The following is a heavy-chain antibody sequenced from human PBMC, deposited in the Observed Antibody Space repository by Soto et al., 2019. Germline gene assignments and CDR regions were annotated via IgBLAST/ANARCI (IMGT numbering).Heavy chain of an antibody. V-gene: IGHV3-23*01. Sequence: GGSLRLSCAASGFSFSVYAMNWVRQAPGKGLEWVSTIGNSGEKTYYADSVKGRFTISRDNSKDTLFLQINDLRAEDTAIYYCAKGRSYYYYYGVDVWGQGTTVTVSS. CDR1: GFSFSVYA. CDR3: AKGRSYYYYYGVDV. CDR2: IGNSGEKT. J-gene: IGHJ6*02.